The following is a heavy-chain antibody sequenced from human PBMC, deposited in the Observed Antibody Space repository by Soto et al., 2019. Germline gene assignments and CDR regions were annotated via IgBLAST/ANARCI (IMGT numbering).Heavy chain of an antibody. J-gene: IGHJ6*02. CDR3: ARIASSGRGWDV. V-gene: IGHV3-7*01. D-gene: IGHD3-10*01. CDR1: GFTFSNYW. Sequence: EVQLVESGGGLVQPGGSLRLSCVDSGFTFSNYWMSWVRQAPVKGQEWVGNIKQDGSEENYVDSVKGRFTISRDNAKNSMYLQMNSLRAEDTAVYYCARIASSGRGWDVWGQGTTVVVSS. CDR2: IKQDGSEE.